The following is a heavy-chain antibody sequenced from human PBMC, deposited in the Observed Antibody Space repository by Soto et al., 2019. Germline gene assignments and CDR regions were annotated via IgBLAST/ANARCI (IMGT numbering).Heavy chain of an antibody. V-gene: IGHV1-69*08. CDR3: ARDLSDYYESSGYFDY. D-gene: IGHD3-22*01. J-gene: IGHJ4*02. CDR2: IIPILGIA. Sequence: QVQLVQSGAEVKKPGSSVKVSCKASGGTFSSYTISWVRQAPGQGLEWMGRIIPILGIANYAQKFQGRVTLTDDKYTSTAYMGLSSLRTEDTAVYYCARDLSDYYESSGYFDYWGQGTLVTVSS. CDR1: GGTFSSYT.